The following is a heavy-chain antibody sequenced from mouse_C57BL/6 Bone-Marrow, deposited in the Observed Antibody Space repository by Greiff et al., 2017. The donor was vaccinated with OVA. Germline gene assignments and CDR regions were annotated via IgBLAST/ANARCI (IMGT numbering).Heavy chain of an antibody. Sequence: GGSMKLSCAASGFTFSDAWMDWVRQSPEKGLEWVAEIRNKANNHATYYAESVKGRFTISRDDSKSSVYLQMHSLRAEDTGIYYCTRDYGSSYGFAYWGQGTLVTVSA. V-gene: IGHV6-6*01. CDR1: GFTFSDAW. CDR2: IRNKANNHAT. J-gene: IGHJ3*01. D-gene: IGHD1-1*01. CDR3: TRDYGSSYGFAY.